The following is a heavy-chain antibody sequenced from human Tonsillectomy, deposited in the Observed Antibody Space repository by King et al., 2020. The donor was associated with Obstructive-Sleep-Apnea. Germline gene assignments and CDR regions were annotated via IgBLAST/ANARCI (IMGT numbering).Heavy chain of an antibody. CDR2: ISRSSSYI. J-gene: IGHJ4*02. Sequence: DVQLVESGGGLVKPWGSLRLSCAASGFTFIIYSMNWVRQAPGEGLEWVSSISRSSSYIYYADSVKGRFTISRDNAKNSLYLQMNSLRAEDTAVYYCARDHGATDYWGQGTLVTVSS. CDR3: ARDHGATDY. D-gene: IGHD1-26*01. CDR1: GFTFIIYS. V-gene: IGHV3-21*01.